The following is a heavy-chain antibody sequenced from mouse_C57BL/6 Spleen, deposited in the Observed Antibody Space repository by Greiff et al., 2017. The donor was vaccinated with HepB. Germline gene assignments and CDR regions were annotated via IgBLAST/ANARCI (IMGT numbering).Heavy chain of an antibody. CDR1: GYTFTSYT. J-gene: IGHJ2*01. CDR3: AREYYYYYGSSS. V-gene: IGHV1-4*01. CDR2: INPSSGYT. D-gene: IGHD1-1*01. Sequence: VQLVESGAELARPGASVKMSCKASGYTFTSYTMHWVKQRPGQGLEWIGYINPSSGYTKYNQKFKDKATLTADKSSSTAYMQLSSLTSEDSAVYYCAREYYYYYGSSSWGQGTTLTVSS.